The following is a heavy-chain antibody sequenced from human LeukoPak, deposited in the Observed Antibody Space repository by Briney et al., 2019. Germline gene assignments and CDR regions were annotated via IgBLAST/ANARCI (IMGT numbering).Heavy chain of an antibody. D-gene: IGHD1-1*01. CDR3: ARENGDWYFDG. CDR2: IWYDGSNK. J-gene: IGHJ2*01. CDR1: GFTFSSYG. V-gene: IGHV3-33*01. Sequence: GRSLSLSCAASGFTFSSYGMHWVRQAPGQGLEWVAVIWYDGSNKYYADSVKGRFTISRDNSKNTLYLQMNSLRAEDTAVYYCARENGDWYFDGWGHGSLLTVSS.